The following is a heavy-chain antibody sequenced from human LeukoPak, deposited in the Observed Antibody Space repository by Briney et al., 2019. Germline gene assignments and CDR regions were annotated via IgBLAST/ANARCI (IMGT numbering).Heavy chain of an antibody. J-gene: IGHJ4*02. CDR1: GFTVSSNS. V-gene: IGHV3-53*01. CDR3: AKHSHDGSAPYYEVQLDY. D-gene: IGHD3-22*01. CDR2: IYSGTI. Sequence: LGGSLRLSCTVSGFTVSSNSMSWVRQAPGKGLEWVSFIYSGTIHYSDSVKGRFTISRDNSKNTVYLQMNSLRAEDTAIYYCAKHSHDGSAPYYEVQLDYWGQGTLVTVSS.